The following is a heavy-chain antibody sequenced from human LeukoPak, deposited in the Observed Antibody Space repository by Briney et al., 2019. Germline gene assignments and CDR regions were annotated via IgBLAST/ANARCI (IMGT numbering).Heavy chain of an antibody. Sequence: GGSLRLSCAASGFTFSSYGMHWVRQAPGKGLEWVAVIWYDGSNKYYADSVKGRFTISRDKSKSTLYLQMNSLRAEDTAVYYCAKDTRGIAVAGNFDYWGQGTLVTVSS. J-gene: IGHJ4*02. CDR2: IWYDGSNK. D-gene: IGHD6-19*01. CDR1: GFTFSSYG. V-gene: IGHV3-33*03. CDR3: AKDTRGIAVAGNFDY.